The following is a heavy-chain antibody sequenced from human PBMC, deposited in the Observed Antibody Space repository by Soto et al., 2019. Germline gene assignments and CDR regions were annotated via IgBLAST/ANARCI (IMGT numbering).Heavy chain of an antibody. J-gene: IGHJ6*02. CDR2: IYSGGST. Sequence: EVQLVESWGGLVQPGGSLRLSCAASGFTVSSNYMSWVRQAPGKGLEWVSVIYSGGSTYYADSVKGRFTISRDNSKNTLYLQMNSLRAEDTAVYYCARFGNYNYYYGMDVWGQGTTVTVSS. CDR1: GFTVSSNY. V-gene: IGHV3-66*01. CDR3: ARFGNYNYYYGMDV. D-gene: IGHD3-10*01.